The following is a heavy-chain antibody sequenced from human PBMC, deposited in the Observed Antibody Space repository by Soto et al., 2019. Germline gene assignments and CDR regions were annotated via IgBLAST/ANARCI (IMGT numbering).Heavy chain of an antibody. D-gene: IGHD2-2*01. J-gene: IGHJ6*02. Sequence: ASVQVSCKASGYTFTEYYMHWVRQAPGQRLEWMGWINPNSGGTNYAQNIQGRVTMTRVTSISTAYMELSSLRSDDTALYYCAKDANIVVVPASTGGMDVWGQGTTVTVSS. V-gene: IGHV1-2*02. CDR2: INPNSGGT. CDR3: AKDANIVVVPASTGGMDV. CDR1: GYTFTEYY.